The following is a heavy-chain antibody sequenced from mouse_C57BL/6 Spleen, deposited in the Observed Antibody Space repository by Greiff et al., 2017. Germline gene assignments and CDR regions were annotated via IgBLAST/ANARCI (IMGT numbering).Heavy chain of an antibody. CDR1: GYSITRGYY. J-gene: IGHJ3*01. V-gene: IGHV3-6*01. CDR3: AREEIYGNFWFAY. D-gene: IGHD2-1*01. CDR2: ISYDGSN. Sequence: ESGPGLVKPSQSLSLTCSVTGYSITRGYYWNWIRQFPGNKLEWMGYISYDGSNNYNPSLKNRISITRDTSKNQFFLKLNSVTTEDTATYYCAREEIYGNFWFAYWGQETLVTVSA.